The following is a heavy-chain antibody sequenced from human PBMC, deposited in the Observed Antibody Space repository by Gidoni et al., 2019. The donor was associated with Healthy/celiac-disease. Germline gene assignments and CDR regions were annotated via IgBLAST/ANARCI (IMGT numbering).Heavy chain of an antibody. CDR1: GFTFDDYA. CDR3: AKDSDFWSGYLDY. V-gene: IGHV3-9*01. CDR2: ISWNSGSI. Sequence: EVQLVVSGGGLVKPGRSLSLSCAASGFTFDDYAMHGVRQAPGKGLGWVSGISWNSGSIGYADSVKGRFTISRDNAKNSLYLQMNSLRAEDTALYYCAKDSDFWSGYLDYWGQGTLVTVSS. D-gene: IGHD3-3*01. J-gene: IGHJ4*02.